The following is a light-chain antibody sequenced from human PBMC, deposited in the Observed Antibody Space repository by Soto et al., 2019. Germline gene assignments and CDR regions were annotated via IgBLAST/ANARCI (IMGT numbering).Light chain of an antibody. CDR2: DAS. CDR3: QQYYSHPMT. CDR1: QDISNH. V-gene: IGKV1-33*01. Sequence: IKMTQSPSSLSASVGDRVTIPCQASQDISNHLNWYQQKPGKAPKLLIYDASNLETGVPSRFSGSGSGTDFTVTISSLQPEDFATYSCQQYYSHPMTFGQGTRLEIK. J-gene: IGKJ5*01.